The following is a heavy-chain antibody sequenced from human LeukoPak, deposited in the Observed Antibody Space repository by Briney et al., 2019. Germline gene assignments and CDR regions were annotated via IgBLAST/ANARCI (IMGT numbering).Heavy chain of an antibody. CDR2: IYYSGST. D-gene: IGHD5-18*01. J-gene: IGHJ4*02. CDR3: ARGSGWIQLWLRVHDY. CDR1: GGSISSGGYY. V-gene: IGHV4-31*03. Sequence: PSETLSLTCTVSGGSISSGGYYWSWIRQHPGKGLEWIGYIYYSGSTYYNPSLKSRVTISVDTSKNQFSLKLSSVTAADTAVYYCARGSGWIQLWLRVHDYWGQGTLVTVSS.